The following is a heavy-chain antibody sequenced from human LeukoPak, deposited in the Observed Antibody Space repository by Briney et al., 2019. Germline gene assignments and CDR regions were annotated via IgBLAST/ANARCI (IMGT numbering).Heavy chain of an antibody. D-gene: IGHD2-15*01. J-gene: IGHJ4*02. CDR2: LSGSGAST. Sequence: GSLSLSCAASGFTFSSYAMSWVRQAPGRGLEWVSTLSGSGASTSYEDSVKGRFTISRDNSKNTLYLQMNSLRAEDTARYYCAKQKGYCSGGSCYYSDYWGQGTLVTVSS. CDR1: GFTFSSYA. CDR3: AKQKGYCSGGSCYYSDY. V-gene: IGHV3-23*01.